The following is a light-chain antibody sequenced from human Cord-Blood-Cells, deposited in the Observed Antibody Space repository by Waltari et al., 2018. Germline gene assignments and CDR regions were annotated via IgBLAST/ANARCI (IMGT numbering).Light chain of an antibody. CDR1: QSVSSY. CDR3: QQRSNWPPS. Sequence: IVLTQSPASLSLSPGERAHLSCRASQSVSSYLAWYQQKPGPAPRLLIYDASNRATGIPARFSGSGSGTDFTLTISSLEPEDFAGYYCQQRSNWPPSFGQGTKLEIK. V-gene: IGKV3-11*01. CDR2: DAS. J-gene: IGKJ2*03.